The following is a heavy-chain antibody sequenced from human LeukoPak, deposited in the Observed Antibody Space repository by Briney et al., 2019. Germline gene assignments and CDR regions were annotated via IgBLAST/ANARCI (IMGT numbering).Heavy chain of an antibody. CDR3: AKRLGDPRAFDY. J-gene: IGHJ4*02. Sequence: GGSLRLSCAASGFTFSSYAMSWVRQAPGKGLEWVSGISGTTATIHYADAVKGRFTISRDNSKNTLYLQMNSLRAEDTAVYYCAKRLGDPRAFDYWGQGTLVTVSS. V-gene: IGHV3-23*01. D-gene: IGHD2-21*02. CDR1: GFTFSSYA. CDR2: ISGTTATI.